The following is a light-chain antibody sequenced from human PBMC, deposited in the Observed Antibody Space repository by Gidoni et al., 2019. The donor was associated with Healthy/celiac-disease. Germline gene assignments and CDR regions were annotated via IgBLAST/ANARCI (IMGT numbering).Light chain of an antibody. CDR3: QQYGSSRT. J-gene: IGKJ1*01. V-gene: IGKV3-20*01. CDR1: QSVSSSY. CDR2: GAS. Sequence: EIVLTQSPGTLSLSPGERATLPCRASQSVSSSYLAWYQQKPGQAPRLLIYGASSRATGIPDRFSGSGSGTDFTLTISRLEPEDFAVYYCQQYGSSRTFXQXTKVXIK.